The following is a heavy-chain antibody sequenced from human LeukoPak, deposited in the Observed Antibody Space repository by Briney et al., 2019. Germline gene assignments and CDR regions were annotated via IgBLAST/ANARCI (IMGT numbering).Heavy chain of an antibody. V-gene: IGHV3-7*04. CDR1: GFTFSNYW. D-gene: IGHD2-21*02. CDR2: IKEDGSDK. J-gene: IGHJ4*02. CDR3: ARDQWRLFDY. Sequence: GGSLRLSCAASGFTFSNYWMTWVRQAPGKGLEWVANIKEDGSDKYYVDSVKDRFTISRDNAKNSLYLQTNSLRVEDTAVYFCARDQWRLFDYWGQGTLVAVSS.